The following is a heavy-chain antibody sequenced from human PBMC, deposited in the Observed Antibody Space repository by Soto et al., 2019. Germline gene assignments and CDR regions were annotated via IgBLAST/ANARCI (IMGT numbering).Heavy chain of an antibody. V-gene: IGHV3-64*01. CDR2: ISSNGGTT. CDR3: VRRVSGNYDY. CDR1: GFTFSSYD. J-gene: IGHJ4*02. D-gene: IGHD1-7*01. Sequence: EVQLAETGGGMVQPGGSLRLSCVASGFTFSSYDMHWVRQAPGKGLEHVSSISSNGGTTYYGNSVKGRFTISRDNSKNTLYLKMGSLRAEDMAVYYCVRRVSGNYDYWGQGTLVTVSS.